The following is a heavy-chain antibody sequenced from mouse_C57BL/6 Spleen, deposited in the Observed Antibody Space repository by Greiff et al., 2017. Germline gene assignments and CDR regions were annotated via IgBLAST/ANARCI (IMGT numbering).Heavy chain of an antibody. CDR1: GYAFTNYL. Sequence: VQLQQSGAELVRPGTSVKVSCKASGYAFTNYLIEWVKQRPGQGLEWIGVINPGSGGTNYNEKFKGKATLTADKSSSTAYMQLSSLTSEDSAVYFCAKELRRYFDVWGTGTTGTVSS. D-gene: IGHD1-1*01. J-gene: IGHJ1*03. CDR2: INPGSGGT. V-gene: IGHV1-54*01. CDR3: AKELRRYFDV.